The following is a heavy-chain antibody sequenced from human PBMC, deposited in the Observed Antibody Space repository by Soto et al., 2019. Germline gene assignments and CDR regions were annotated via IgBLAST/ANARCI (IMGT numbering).Heavy chain of an antibody. J-gene: IGHJ6*02. CDR3: ATAGRELWFGEAGYYGMDV. CDR2: IYYSGST. D-gene: IGHD3-10*01. Sequence: SETLSLTCTVSGGSISSSSYYWGWIRQPPGKGLEWIGSIYYSGSTYYNPSLKSRVTISVDTSKNQFSLKLSSVTAADTAVYYCATAGRELWFGEAGYYGMDVWGQGTTVTVSS. V-gene: IGHV4-39*01. CDR1: GGSISSSSYY.